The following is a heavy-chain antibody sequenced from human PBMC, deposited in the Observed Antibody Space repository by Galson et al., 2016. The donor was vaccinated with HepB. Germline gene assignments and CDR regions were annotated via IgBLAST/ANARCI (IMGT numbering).Heavy chain of an antibody. CDR1: GGSLSGHY. D-gene: IGHD1-26*01. CDR3: ARGELFQPLVYPTYYFHH. V-gene: IGHV4-34*01. Sequence: SETLSLTCAVDGGSLSGHYWSWIRQPPGKGLEWIGEINHGGSTNYNPSLKSRVTIPLDTSKSQFSLKVYSVTAADTAIYYCARGELFQPLVYPTYYFHHWGRGTLVTVSS. CDR2: INHGGST. J-gene: IGHJ4*01.